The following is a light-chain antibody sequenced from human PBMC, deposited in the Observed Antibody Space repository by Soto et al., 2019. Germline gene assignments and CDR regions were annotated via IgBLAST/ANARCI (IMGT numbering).Light chain of an antibody. CDR3: QQLNSYPIT. V-gene: IGKV1-9*01. Sequence: NQLTQSPSSLSASVGDKVTITCRASQGISSDLTRYKQKTGKATNLLNYEASTFQSGVPSRFSGSGSGTDFTLTISSLQPEDFASYYCQQLNSYPITFGQGTRLEIK. CDR2: EAS. J-gene: IGKJ5*01. CDR1: QGISSD.